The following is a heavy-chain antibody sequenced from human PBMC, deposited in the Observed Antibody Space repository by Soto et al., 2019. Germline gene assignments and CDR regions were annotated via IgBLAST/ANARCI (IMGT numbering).Heavy chain of an antibody. CDR2: ISSNGANT. D-gene: IGHD2-8*01. V-gene: IGHV3-23*01. Sequence: GGSLRLSCAASGFTFDSPYSHGMSWVRQSPGKGPEWVSTISSNGANTHYAESVKGRFTISKDASRNTVHLHMNSLRAEVTATYFCVSWVSAHFDYWGHGTPVTVSS. CDR1: GFTFDSPYSHG. CDR3: VSWVSAHFDY. J-gene: IGHJ4*01.